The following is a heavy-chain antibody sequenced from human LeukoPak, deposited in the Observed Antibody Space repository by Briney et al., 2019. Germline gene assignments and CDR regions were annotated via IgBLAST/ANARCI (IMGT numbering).Heavy chain of an antibody. Sequence: SETLSLTCTVSGASISSYYWCWVRQPAGKGLEWIGCMYTRGITSYNPSLKSRVTISVDTSKNQFSLKLSSVIAADTAVYYCARGPGSGYFWFDPWGQGTLVTVSS. CDR2: MYTRGIT. J-gene: IGHJ5*02. CDR3: ARGPGSGYFWFDP. D-gene: IGHD3-3*01. V-gene: IGHV4-4*07. CDR1: GASISSYY.